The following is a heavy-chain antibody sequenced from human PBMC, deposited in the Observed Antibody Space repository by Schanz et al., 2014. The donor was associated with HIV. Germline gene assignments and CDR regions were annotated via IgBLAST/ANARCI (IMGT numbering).Heavy chain of an antibody. J-gene: IGHJ4*02. Sequence: QVQLVESGGGVVQPGRSLRLSCTASGFTFSSSGMHWVRQAPGKGLEWVAAMWYDESHKGYADSVKGRFTISRDNSKNTLHLHMNSLRAEDTAVYYCARVLTLYNTSPLFYWGQGTLVTVSS. CDR2: MWYDESHK. V-gene: IGHV3-33*01. D-gene: IGHD1-20*01. CDR1: GFTFSSSG. CDR3: ARVLTLYNTSPLFY.